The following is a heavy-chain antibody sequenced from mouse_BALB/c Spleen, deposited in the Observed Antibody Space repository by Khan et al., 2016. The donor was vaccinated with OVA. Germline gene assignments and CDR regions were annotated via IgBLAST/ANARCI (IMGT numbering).Heavy chain of an antibody. J-gene: IGHJ3*01. D-gene: IGHD1-1*01. CDR1: GFTFSSYG. V-gene: IGHV5-6-3*01. CDR3: ARGGDWYYGSSPFAY. Sequence: EVELVESGGGLVQPGGSLNLSCAASGFTFSSYGMSWVRQTPDKRLDLVATINSNGGRTYYPDSVKGRFTISRDNAKNTLYLQMSSLKSEDTAMYYCARGGDWYYGSSPFAYWGQGTLVTVSA. CDR2: INSNGGRT.